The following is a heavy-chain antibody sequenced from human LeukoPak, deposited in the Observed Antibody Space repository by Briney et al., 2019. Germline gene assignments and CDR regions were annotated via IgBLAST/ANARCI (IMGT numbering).Heavy chain of an antibody. D-gene: IGHD1-26*01. Sequence: PSETLFLTCTVSGGSISSYYWSWIRQPPGKGLEWIGYIYYSGSTNYNPSLKSRVTISVDTSKNQFSLKLSSVTVADTAVYYCARVPSIVGATNRAYLDYWGQGTLVTVSS. V-gene: IGHV4-59*01. J-gene: IGHJ4*02. CDR2: IYYSGST. CDR1: GGSISSYY. CDR3: ARVPSIVGATNRAYLDY.